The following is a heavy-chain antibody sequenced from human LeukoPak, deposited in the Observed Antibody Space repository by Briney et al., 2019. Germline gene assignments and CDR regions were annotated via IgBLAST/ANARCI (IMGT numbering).Heavy chain of an antibody. CDR3: ARGLSRVGATNDY. J-gene: IGHJ4*02. Sequence: PSETLSLTCAVYGGSFSGYYWSWVRQPPGKGLEWIGEINHSGSTNYNPSLKSRITISVDTSKNQFSLKLSSVTAADTAVYYCARGLSRVGATNDYWAQGTLSTVS. CDR1: GGSFSGYY. V-gene: IGHV4-34*01. D-gene: IGHD1-26*01. CDR2: INHSGST.